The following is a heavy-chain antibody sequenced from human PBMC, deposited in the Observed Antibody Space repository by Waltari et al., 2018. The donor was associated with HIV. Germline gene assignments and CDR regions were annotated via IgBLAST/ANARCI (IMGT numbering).Heavy chain of an antibody. CDR2: INNSGSVR. CDR1: GFMFGSHW. D-gene: IGHD1-1*01. J-gene: IGHJ6*02. CDR3: VRDVSVEHYGVYYSGLDV. Sequence: VESGGTLVQPGGSLKISCTASGFMFGSHWMHWVRRSPGKGLVLVSRINNSGSVRKDGDAVAHRFTISRDNSNKFLFLDMKNLRVEDSGAYYCVRDVSVEHYGVYYSGLDVWGQGTTVT. V-gene: IGHV3-74*01.